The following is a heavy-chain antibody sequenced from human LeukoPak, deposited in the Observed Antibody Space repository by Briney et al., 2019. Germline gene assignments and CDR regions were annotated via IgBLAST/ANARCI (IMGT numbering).Heavy chain of an antibody. Sequence: GGSLRLSCAASGFTFSRNWMHWVRQAPGKGLVWVSRMNGDGSSISYADSVKGRFTISRDNVKNTLYLQINSLRDEDTAVFYCVTSDWYAAFDFRGQGAKVAASS. D-gene: IGHD6-19*01. CDR1: GFTFSRNW. J-gene: IGHJ3*01. V-gene: IGHV3-74*01. CDR2: MNGDGSSI. CDR3: VTSDWYAAFDF.